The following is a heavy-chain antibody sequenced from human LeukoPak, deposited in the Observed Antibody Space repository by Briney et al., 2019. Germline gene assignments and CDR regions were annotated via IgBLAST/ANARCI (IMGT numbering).Heavy chain of an antibody. CDR3: TRDTDGSLDY. V-gene: IGHV3-7*01. J-gene: IGHJ4*02. CDR2: IKQDGSTK. D-gene: IGHD1-26*01. CDR1: GSTFTNSW. Sequence: GGSLRLSCAASGSTFTNSWMAWVRQAPGKGLEWVANIKQDGSTKHYADSLKGRFTISRDNPKNSLYLQMNNLRADDTAVYYCTRDTDGSLDYWRQGILVTVAS.